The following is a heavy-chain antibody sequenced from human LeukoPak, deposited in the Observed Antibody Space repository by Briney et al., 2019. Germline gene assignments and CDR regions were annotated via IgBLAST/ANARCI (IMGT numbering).Heavy chain of an antibody. CDR2: IKQDGSEK. J-gene: IGHJ4*02. Sequence: GGSLRLSCAASGFTFSSYWMSWVRQAPGKGLEWVANIKQDGSEKYYVDSVKGRFTISRDNAKNSLYLQMNSLRAEDTAVYYCAREIRGYSSSWSFDYWGQGTLVTVSS. CDR1: GFTFSSYW. V-gene: IGHV3-7*01. D-gene: IGHD6-13*01. CDR3: AREIRGYSSSWSFDY.